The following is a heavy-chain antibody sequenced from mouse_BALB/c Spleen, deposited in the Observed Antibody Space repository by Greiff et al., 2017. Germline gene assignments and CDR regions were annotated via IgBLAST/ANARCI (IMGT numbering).Heavy chain of an antibody. J-gene: IGHJ3*01. CDR3: ARLAGTWFAY. CDR2: ISSGSSTI. V-gene: IGHV5-17*02. CDR1: GFTFSSFG. Sequence: DVMLVESGGGLVQPGGSRKLSCAASGFTFSSFGMHWVRQAPEKGLEWVAYISSGSSTIYYADTVKGRFTISRDNPKNTLFLQMTSLRSEDTAMYYCARLAGTWFAYWGQGTLVTVSA.